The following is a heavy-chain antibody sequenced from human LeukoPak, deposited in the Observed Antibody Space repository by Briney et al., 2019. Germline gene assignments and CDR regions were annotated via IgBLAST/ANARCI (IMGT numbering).Heavy chain of an antibody. J-gene: IGHJ5*02. Sequence: SETLSLTCTVSGGSISSSSYYWGWIRQPPGKGLEWIGSIYYSGSTYYNPSLKSRLTMSVDTSKNQFSLKLSSVTAADTAVYYCARRDRYCSSTSCYGHWFDPWGQATLVTVS. V-gene: IGHV4-39*01. D-gene: IGHD2-2*01. CDR1: GGSISSSSYY. CDR2: IYYSGST. CDR3: ARRDRYCSSTSCYGHWFDP.